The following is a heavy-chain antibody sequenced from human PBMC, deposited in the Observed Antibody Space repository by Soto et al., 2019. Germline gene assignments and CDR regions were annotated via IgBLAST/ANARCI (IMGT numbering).Heavy chain of an antibody. D-gene: IGHD3-10*01. CDR1: GGSISSYY. CDR3: ARVVLPLYGMDV. CDR2: IYYSGST. J-gene: IGHJ6*02. V-gene: IGHV4-59*01. Sequence: SETLSLTCTVSGGSISSYYWSWIRQPPGKGLEWIGYIYYSGSTNYNPSLKSRVTISVDTSKNQFSLKLSSVTAADTAVYYCARVVLPLYGMDVWGQGTTVTVSS.